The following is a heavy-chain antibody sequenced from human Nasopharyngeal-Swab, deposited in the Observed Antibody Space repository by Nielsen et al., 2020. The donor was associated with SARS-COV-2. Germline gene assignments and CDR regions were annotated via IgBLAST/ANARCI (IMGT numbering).Heavy chain of an antibody. Sequence: GESLKISCSASGFTFSSYAMHWVRQAPGKGLEWVAVISYDGSNKYYADSVKGRFTISRDNSKNTLYLQMNSLRAEDTAVYYCARDIQSPFSSGWYNYYYGMDVWGQGTTVTVSS. J-gene: IGHJ6*02. CDR1: GFTFSSYA. CDR2: ISYDGSNK. V-gene: IGHV3-30-3*01. D-gene: IGHD6-19*01. CDR3: ARDIQSPFSSGWYNYYYGMDV.